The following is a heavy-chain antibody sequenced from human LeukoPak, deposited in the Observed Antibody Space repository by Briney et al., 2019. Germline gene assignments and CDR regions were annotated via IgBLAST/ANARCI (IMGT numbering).Heavy chain of an antibody. J-gene: IGHJ6*03. D-gene: IGHD6-13*01. CDR1: GYTFTGYY. CDR3: ARDLTSSSWYFPSYYYYYMDV. V-gene: IGHV1-2*02. CDR2: INPNSGGT. Sequence: ASVKVSCKASGYTFTGYYMHWVRQAPGQGLEWMGWINPNSGGTDYAQKFQGRVTMTRDTSISTAYMELSRLRSDDTAVYYCARDLTSSSWYFPSYYYYYMDVWGKGTTVTVSS.